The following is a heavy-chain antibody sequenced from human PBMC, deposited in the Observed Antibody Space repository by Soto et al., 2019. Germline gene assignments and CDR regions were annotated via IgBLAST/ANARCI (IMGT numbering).Heavy chain of an antibody. J-gene: IGHJ6*02. Sequence: QVHLVQSGAEVKKPGSSVKVSCKPSGGSFNNYAVSWVRQAPGQGLEWMGGIIPNFDTPNYAQKMQDRVTINADESTSTVYMELRSLRSNDTAVYYCAVAMVREILIFESSGMHVWGQGTTVIVSS. D-gene: IGHD3-10*01. V-gene: IGHV1-69*01. CDR3: AVAMVREILIFESSGMHV. CDR2: IIPNFDTP. CDR1: GGSFNNYA.